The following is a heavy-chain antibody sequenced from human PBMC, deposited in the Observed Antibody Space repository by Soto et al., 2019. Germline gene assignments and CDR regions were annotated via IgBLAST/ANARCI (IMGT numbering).Heavy chain of an antibody. Sequence: SETLSLTCTVSGGSISSSSYYWGWIRQPPGKGLEWIGSIYYSGSTYYNPSLKSRVTISVDTSKNQFSLKLSSVTAADTAVYYCASPGYSSSWYPFDYWGQGTLVTVSS. V-gene: IGHV4-39*01. CDR2: IYYSGST. J-gene: IGHJ4*02. D-gene: IGHD6-13*01. CDR3: ASPGYSSSWYPFDY. CDR1: GGSISSSSYY.